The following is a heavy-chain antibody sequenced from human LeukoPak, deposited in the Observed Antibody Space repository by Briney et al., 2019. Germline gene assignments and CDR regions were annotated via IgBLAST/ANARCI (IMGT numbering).Heavy chain of an antibody. CDR2: IWGTSSTI. Sequence: GGSLRLSCAASTFAFSTYPMNWVRQAPGKGLEWLSYIWGTSSTIWYADSVKGRFTISRDNAKKSLFLQMNSLRDEDTAVYYCAKDRAQQLVLDFWGQGTLVTVSS. CDR1: TFAFSTYP. J-gene: IGHJ4*02. CDR3: AKDRAQQLVLDF. D-gene: IGHD6-13*01. V-gene: IGHV3-48*02.